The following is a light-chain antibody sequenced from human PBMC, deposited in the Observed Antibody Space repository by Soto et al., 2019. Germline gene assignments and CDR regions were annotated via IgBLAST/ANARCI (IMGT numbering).Light chain of an antibody. CDR2: LNSDGSH. CDR3: QTWGTGILV. CDR1: SGHSSYA. J-gene: IGLJ2*01. Sequence: QAVVTQSPSASASLGASVKLTCTLSSGHSSYAIAWHQQQPEKGPRYLMKLNSDGSHSKGDGIPDRFSGSSSGAERYLTISSLQYEDEADYYCQTWGTGILVFGGGTKLTVL. V-gene: IGLV4-69*01.